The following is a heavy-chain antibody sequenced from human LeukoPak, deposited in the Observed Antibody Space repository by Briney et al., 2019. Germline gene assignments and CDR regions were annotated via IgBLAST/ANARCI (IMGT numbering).Heavy chain of an antibody. CDR1: GGTFSSYA. CDR2: IIPIFGIA. CDR3: AKATVGATAFDY. D-gene: IGHD1-26*01. Sequence: SVKVSCKASGGTFSSYAISWVRQAPGQGLEWMGRIIPIFGIADYAQKFQGRVTITADKSTSTAYMELSSLRSEDTAVYYCAKATVGATAFDYWGQGTLVTVSS. V-gene: IGHV1-69*04. J-gene: IGHJ4*02.